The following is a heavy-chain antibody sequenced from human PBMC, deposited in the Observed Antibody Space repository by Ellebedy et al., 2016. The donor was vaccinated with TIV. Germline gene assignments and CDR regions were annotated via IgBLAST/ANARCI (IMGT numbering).Heavy chain of an antibody. V-gene: IGHV5-51*01. CDR2: IYPDDSDT. CDR1: GYNLMSFW. CDR3: ARGRGSSWYSYFDY. J-gene: IGHJ4*02. Sequence: GESLKISCKASGYNLMSFWIGWVRQMPGKGLEWMGIIYPDDSDTRYSPSFEGQVTISADKSISTAYLQWSSLKASDTAMYYCARGRGSSWYSYFDYWGQGTLVTVSS. D-gene: IGHD6-13*01.